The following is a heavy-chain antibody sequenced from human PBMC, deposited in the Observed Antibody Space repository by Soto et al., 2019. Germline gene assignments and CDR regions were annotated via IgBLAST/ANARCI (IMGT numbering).Heavy chain of an antibody. D-gene: IGHD3-9*01. Sequence: QVQLQESGPGLVKPSETLSLTCTVSGGSISSYYWSWIRQPPGKGLEWIGYIYYSGSTNYNPSLTSRVTISVDTSKNQCSLKLSSVTAADTAVYYCARVLRYFDWSPFDPWGQGTLVTVSS. CDR1: GGSISSYY. CDR3: ARVLRYFDWSPFDP. J-gene: IGHJ5*02. CDR2: IYYSGST. V-gene: IGHV4-59*01.